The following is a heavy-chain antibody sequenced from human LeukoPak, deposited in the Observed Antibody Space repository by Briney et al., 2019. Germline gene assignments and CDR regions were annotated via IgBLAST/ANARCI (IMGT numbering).Heavy chain of an antibody. CDR2: IFDGGKT. D-gene: IGHD1-26*01. CDR1: GFTVSSTC. Sequence: GGSLRLSCAASGFTVSSTCMNWVRQAPGQGLEWVSVIFDGGKTYYADAVKGRFTISRDSSKNILYLQMDSLRAEDTAVYYCARGGSGSYYAAPFDNWGQGTLVTVSS. V-gene: IGHV3-53*01. J-gene: IGHJ4*02. CDR3: ARGGSGSYYAAPFDN.